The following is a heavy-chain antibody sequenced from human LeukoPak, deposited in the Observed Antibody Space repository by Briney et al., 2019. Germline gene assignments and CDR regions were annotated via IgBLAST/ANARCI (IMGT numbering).Heavy chain of an antibody. Sequence: GESLKISCKGSGYSFSIYWIGWVRHMPGKGLEWMAIINPGNSDTKYNPAFQGQVTISADKSISTAYLQWGSLKASDSAMYYCARRSSSEFWGQGTLVTVSS. CDR2: INPGNSDT. J-gene: IGHJ4*02. CDR3: ARRSSSEF. V-gene: IGHV5-51*01. CDR1: GYSFSIYW. D-gene: IGHD6-6*01.